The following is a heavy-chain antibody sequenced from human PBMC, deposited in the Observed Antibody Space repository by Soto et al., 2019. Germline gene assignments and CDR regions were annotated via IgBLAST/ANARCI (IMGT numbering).Heavy chain of an antibody. J-gene: IGHJ4*02. D-gene: IGHD3-22*01. CDR3: ARDHFDSSAYTYLDF. Sequence: QVQLQESGPGLVKPSETLSLTCTVSGGSVSSGSSYWSWIRQPPGMGLEWIGYISYSGSTNYNLSLKSRVTISVDTSKNQFSLRLSSVTAADTAVYYCARDHFDSSAYTYLDFWGQGTLVTVSS. V-gene: IGHV4-61*01. CDR2: ISYSGST. CDR1: GGSVSSGSSY.